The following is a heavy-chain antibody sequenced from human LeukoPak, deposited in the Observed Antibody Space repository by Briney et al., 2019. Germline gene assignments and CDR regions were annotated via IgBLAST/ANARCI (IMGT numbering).Heavy chain of an antibody. CDR2: IYYSGST. CDR3: ARATYYYDSSGYYYFDY. V-gene: IGHV4-30-4*08. CDR1: GGSISSGDYY. Sequence: KTSETLSLTCTVSGGSISSGDYYWSWIRQPPGMGLEWIGYIYYSGSTYYNPSLKSRVTISVDTSKNQFSLKLSSVTAADTAVYYCARATYYYDSSGYYYFDYWGQGTLVTVSS. J-gene: IGHJ4*02. D-gene: IGHD3-22*01.